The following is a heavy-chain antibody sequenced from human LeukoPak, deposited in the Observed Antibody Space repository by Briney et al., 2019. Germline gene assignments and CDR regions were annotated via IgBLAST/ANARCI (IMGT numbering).Heavy chain of an antibody. J-gene: IGHJ5*02. D-gene: IGHD6-13*01. CDR1: GGSFDSKY. Sequence: SETLSLTRSVSGGSFDSKYWSWIRQPPGKGLEWIGEINHSGSTNYNPSLKSRVTISVDTSKNQFSLKLSSVTAADTAVYYCARGVAAAGTLWFDPWGQGTLVTVSS. CDR3: ARGVAAAGTLWFDP. CDR2: INHSGST. V-gene: IGHV4-34*01.